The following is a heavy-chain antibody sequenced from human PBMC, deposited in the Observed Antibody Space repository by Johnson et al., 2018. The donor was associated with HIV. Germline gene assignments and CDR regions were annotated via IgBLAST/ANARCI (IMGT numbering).Heavy chain of an antibody. CDR1: GFTFSSYG. CDR2: ISYNGSNK. Sequence: QVQLVESGGGVVQPGKSLRLSCAASGFTFSSYGMHWVRQAPGKGLEWVAVISYNGSNKYYADSVKGRFTISRDNSKNTLYLQMNSLRAEDTAVYYCARDLTYYYDSSTYVRAFDSWGQGTMVTVSS. CDR3: ARDLTYYYDSSTYVRAFDS. D-gene: IGHD3-22*01. V-gene: IGHV3-33*08. J-gene: IGHJ3*02.